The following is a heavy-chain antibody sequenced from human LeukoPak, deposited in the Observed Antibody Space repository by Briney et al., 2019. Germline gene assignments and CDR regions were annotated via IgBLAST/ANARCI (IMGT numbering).Heavy chain of an antibody. Sequence: PGGSLRLSCAASGFTFSSYAMHWVRQAPGKGLEWVAVISYDGSNRYYADSVKDRFTISRDNSKNTLYLQMNSLRAEDTAVYYCAGYDILTGPEGGDYWGQGTLVTVSS. CDR2: ISYDGSNR. D-gene: IGHD3-9*01. CDR1: GFTFSSYA. V-gene: IGHV3-30-3*01. J-gene: IGHJ4*02. CDR3: AGYDILTGPEGGDY.